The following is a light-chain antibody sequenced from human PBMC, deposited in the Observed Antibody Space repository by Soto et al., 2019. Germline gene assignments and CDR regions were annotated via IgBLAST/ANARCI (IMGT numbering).Light chain of an antibody. J-gene: IGKJ1*01. CDR1: QSVSSSY. CDR3: QQDYNLPQT. Sequence: PGERVTLSCRASQSVSSSYLTWYQQKPGQAPRLLIYGASTRATSIPARFSGSGSGTDFTLTNSSLQPEDFAVYYCQQDYNLPQTFGQGTKVEIK. V-gene: IGKV3D-7*01. CDR2: GAS.